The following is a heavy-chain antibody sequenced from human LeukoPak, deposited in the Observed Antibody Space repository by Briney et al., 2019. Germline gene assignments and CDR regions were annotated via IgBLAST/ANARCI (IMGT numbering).Heavy chain of an antibody. V-gene: IGHV4-59*01. CDR1: GGSISSYY. D-gene: IGHD1-26*01. CDR3: AREGNSGSYFDY. J-gene: IGHJ4*02. Sequence: PSETLSLTCTVSGGSISSYYWSWIRQPPGKGLEWIGYLYYSGSTNYTPSLKSRVTISVDTSKNQFSLKLSSVTAADTAVYYCAREGNSGSYFDYWGRGTLVTVSS. CDR2: LYYSGST.